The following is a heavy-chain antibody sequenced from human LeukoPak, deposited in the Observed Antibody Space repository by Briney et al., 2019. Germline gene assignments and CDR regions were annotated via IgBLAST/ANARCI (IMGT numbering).Heavy chain of an antibody. CDR2: VHHSGRT. D-gene: IGHD4-17*01. V-gene: IGHV4-4*02. CDR1: GYSISSGYW. CDR3: ARNGDYSADS. J-gene: IGHJ4*02. Sequence: SETLSLTCAVSGYSISSGYWWSWVRQPPGKGLEWIGEVHHSGRTNYNPSLKSRVTMSVDKSKNQFSLKLTSVTAADTAVYYCARNGDYSADSWGQGALLTVSS.